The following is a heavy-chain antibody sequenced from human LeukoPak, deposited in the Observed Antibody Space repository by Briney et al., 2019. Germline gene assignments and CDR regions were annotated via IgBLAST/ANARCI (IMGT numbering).Heavy chain of an antibody. D-gene: IGHD3-22*01. J-gene: IGHJ4*02. CDR1: GYTFTSYY. CDR3: TIDSYDSSGYYGTNDY. Sequence: ASVKDSRKASGYTFTSYYMHWVRQAPGQGLEWMGIINPSGGSTSYAQKFQGRATMTTDTSTSTVYMELNSLRSEDTAVYYCTIDSYDSSGYYGTNDYWGQGTLVTVSS. CDR2: INPSGGST. V-gene: IGHV1-46*01.